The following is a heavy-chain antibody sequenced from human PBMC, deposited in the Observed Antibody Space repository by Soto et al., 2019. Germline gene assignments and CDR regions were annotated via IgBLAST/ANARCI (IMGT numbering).Heavy chain of an antibody. V-gene: IGHV3-7*01. CDR1: GFTFSSYW. CDR2: IKQDGSEK. D-gene: IGHD3-9*01. J-gene: IGHJ5*02. Sequence: GXSLRLSCAASGFTFSSYWLSWFRQAPVNGLEWVANIKQDGSEKYYVDSVKGRFTISRDNAKNSLYLQTNSLRAEDTAVYYCARSRILTGYQPYNWFDPWGQGTLVTVSS. CDR3: ARSRILTGYQPYNWFDP.